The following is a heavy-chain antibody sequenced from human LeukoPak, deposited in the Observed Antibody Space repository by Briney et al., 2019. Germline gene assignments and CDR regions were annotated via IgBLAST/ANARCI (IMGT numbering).Heavy chain of an antibody. Sequence: ASVKVSCKVSGYTLTELSMHWVRQAPGKGLEWMGGFDPEDGETIYAQKFQGRVTITADESTSTAYMELSSLRSEDTAVYYCAHYYYDSSAPGAFDIWGQGTMVTVSS. V-gene: IGHV1-24*01. CDR2: FDPEDGET. D-gene: IGHD3-22*01. J-gene: IGHJ3*02. CDR1: GYTLTELS. CDR3: AHYYYDSSAPGAFDI.